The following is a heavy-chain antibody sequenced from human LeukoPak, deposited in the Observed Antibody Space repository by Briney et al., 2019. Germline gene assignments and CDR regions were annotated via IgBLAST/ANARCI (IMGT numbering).Heavy chain of an antibody. Sequence: AETLSLTCTVSGGSTSRGTYYWDWIRPPPGKGLELIGNIDDSGSTHSNPSLDCPFTITVHRTKNLFTQKFSSVTAAATGVYYCATHSRAGYGGSENACEIWGQGKMVTVSS. D-gene: IGHD5-12*01. CDR2: IDDSGST. V-gene: IGHV4-39*01. CDR1: GGSTSRGTYY. CDR3: ATHSRAGYGGSENACEI. J-gene: IGHJ3*02.